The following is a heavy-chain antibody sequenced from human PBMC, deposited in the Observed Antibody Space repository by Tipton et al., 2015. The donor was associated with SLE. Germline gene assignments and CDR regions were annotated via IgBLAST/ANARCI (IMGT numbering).Heavy chain of an antibody. CDR2: INPNSGGT. CDR1: GGYFSSYS. Sequence: QSGPEVKKPGSSVRVSCKFSGGYFSSYSVPWVRQAPGQGLEWMGWINPNSGGTNYAQQFQGRLIMTRDTSSATAYMELSGLTSDDTAVYYCARDYYCGGNCYSGFFDHWGRGTLVTVSS. CDR3: ARDYYCGGNCYSGFFDH. D-gene: IGHD2-21*01. J-gene: IGHJ4*02. V-gene: IGHV1-2*02.